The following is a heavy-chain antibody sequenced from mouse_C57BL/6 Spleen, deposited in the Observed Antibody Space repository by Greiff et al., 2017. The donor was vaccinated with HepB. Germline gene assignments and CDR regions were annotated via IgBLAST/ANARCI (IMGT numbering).Heavy chain of an antibody. CDR3: ARDDDYDGAWFAY. D-gene: IGHD2-4*01. V-gene: IGHV5-4*01. CDR2: ISDGGSYT. J-gene: IGHJ3*01. Sequence: EVKLMESGGGLVKPGGSLKLSCAASGFTFSSYAMSWVRQTPEKRLEWVATISDGGSYTYYPDNVKGRFTISRDNAKNNLYLQMSHLKSEDTAMYYCARDDDYDGAWFAYWGQGTLVTVSA. CDR1: GFTFSSYA.